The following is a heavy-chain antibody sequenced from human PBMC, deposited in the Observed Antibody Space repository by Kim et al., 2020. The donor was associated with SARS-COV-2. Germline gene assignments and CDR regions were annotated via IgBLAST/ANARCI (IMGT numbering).Heavy chain of an antibody. Sequence: GGSLRLSCLGSGFTFSTYAMHWVRQAPGKGLEWVAVISYDGNYKYYADSVKGRFTISRDNSKNTLLLEMNSLSAEDTAVYYCAKDPISGVLLYFYYMDVWGEGSTVSVSS. D-gene: IGHD3-10*01. V-gene: IGHV3-30*18. CDR3: AKDPISGVLLYFYYMDV. CDR1: GFTFSTYA. CDR2: ISYDGNYK. J-gene: IGHJ6*03.